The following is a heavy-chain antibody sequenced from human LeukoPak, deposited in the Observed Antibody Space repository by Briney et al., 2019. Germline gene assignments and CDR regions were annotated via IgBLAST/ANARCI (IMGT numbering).Heavy chain of an antibody. CDR3: ARDINWGFDY. CDR1: GFTFSSYG. CDR2: ISGSGGST. D-gene: IGHD7-27*01. Sequence: GGSLRLSCAASGFTFSSYGMSRVRQAPGKGLEWVSAISGSGGSTYYADSVKGRFTISRDNSKNTLYLQMNSLRAEDTAVCYCARDINWGFDYWGQGTLVTVSS. J-gene: IGHJ4*02. V-gene: IGHV3-23*01.